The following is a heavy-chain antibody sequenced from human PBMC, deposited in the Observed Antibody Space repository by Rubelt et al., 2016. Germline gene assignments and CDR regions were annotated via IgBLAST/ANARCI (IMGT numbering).Heavy chain of an antibody. CDR2: ISAYNGNT. CDR3: ARNLIMITFGGVIVPPDY. V-gene: IGHV1-18*01. D-gene: IGHD3-16*02. Sequence: QVQLVQSGAEVKKPGASVKVSCKASGYTFTSYGISWVRKAPGQGLEWMGWISAYNGNTNYAQKLQGRVTLTTDTSTRTGYMELRSLRSDDTAVYYWARNLIMITFGGVIVPPDYWGQGTLVTVSS. CDR1: GYTFTSYG. J-gene: IGHJ4*02.